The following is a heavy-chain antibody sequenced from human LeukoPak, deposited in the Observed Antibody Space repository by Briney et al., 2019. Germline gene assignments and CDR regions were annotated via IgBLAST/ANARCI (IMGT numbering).Heavy chain of an antibody. J-gene: IGHJ4*02. D-gene: IGHD3-16*01. CDR3: VKDFGRVRGTPDS. CDR1: GFVFSIYT. V-gene: IGHV3-64D*06. Sequence: GGSLRLSCSASGFVFSIYTMYWVRQTPGKGPEYVSTISGSGNGFSIYYADSVKGRFTITRDDSKSILYLQMNGLRSEDTAVYYCVKDFGRVRGTPDSWGQGTLVTVSS. CDR2: ISGSGNGFSI.